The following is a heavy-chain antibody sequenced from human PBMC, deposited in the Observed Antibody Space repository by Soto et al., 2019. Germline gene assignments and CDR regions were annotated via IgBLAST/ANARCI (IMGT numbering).Heavy chain of an antibody. D-gene: IGHD6-19*01. Sequence: GSGPTLVNPTQTLTLTCIFSGFSLRTSGVGVGWIRQPPGKALEWLGFIYWNDDKRYSPSLKSRLTITKDTSKNQVVLTMTNMDPVDTATYYCAKSGSSGWYGWFDPWVQGTLVTVSS. CDR1: GFSLRTSGVG. CDR3: AKSGSSGWYGWFDP. CDR2: IYWNDDK. J-gene: IGHJ5*02. V-gene: IGHV2-5*01.